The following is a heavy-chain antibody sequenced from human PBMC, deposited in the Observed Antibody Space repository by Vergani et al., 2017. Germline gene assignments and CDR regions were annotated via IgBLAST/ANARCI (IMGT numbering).Heavy chain of an antibody. CDR1: GGTFSSYA. Sequence: QVQLVQSGAEVKKPGSSVKVSCKASGGTFSSYAISWVRQAPGQGLEWMGGIIPIFGTANYAQKFQGRVTITADESTSTAYMELSSLRSEDTAVYYCARGRIFGVVAAPPTQSYYYYYGMDVWGQGTTVTVSS. D-gene: IGHD3-3*01. CDR3: ARGRIFGVVAAPPTQSYYYYYGMDV. V-gene: IGHV1-69*01. J-gene: IGHJ6*02. CDR2: IIPIFGTA.